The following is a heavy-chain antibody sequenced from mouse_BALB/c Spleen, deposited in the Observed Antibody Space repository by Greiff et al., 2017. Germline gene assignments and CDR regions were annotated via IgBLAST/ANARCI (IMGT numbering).Heavy chain of an antibody. V-gene: IGHV1-31*01. J-gene: IGHJ1*01. CDR2: INPYNGAT. CDR3: ARSYYYGNDWYFDV. Sequence: VQLQQSGPELVKPGASVKISCKASGYSFTGYYMHWVKQSHVKSLEWIGRINPYNGATSYNQNFKDKASLTVDKSSSTAYMELHSLTSEDSAVYYCARSYYYGNDWYFDVWGAGTTVTVSS. D-gene: IGHD1-1*01. CDR1: GYSFTGYY.